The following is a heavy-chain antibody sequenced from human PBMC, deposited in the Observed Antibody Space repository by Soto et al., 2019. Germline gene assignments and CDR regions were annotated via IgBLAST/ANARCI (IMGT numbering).Heavy chain of an antibody. D-gene: IGHD3-22*01. CDR2: IWYDESNT. V-gene: IGHV3-33*01. Sequence: QVQLVESGGGVVQPGRSLRLSCAASGFNFNNYGMHWVRQASGKGLEWVALIWYDESNTYYADSVKGRFTISRDNSKNTLYLQMNSLRAEDTAVYYCARDTAYDCSSYSDYWGQGTLVTVSS. J-gene: IGHJ4*02. CDR1: GFNFNNYG. CDR3: ARDTAYDCSSYSDY.